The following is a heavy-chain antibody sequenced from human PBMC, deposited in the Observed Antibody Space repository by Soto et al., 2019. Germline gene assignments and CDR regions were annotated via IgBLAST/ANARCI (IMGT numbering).Heavy chain of an antibody. V-gene: IGHV2-5*02. Sequence: QITLKESGPTLVKPTQTLTLTCTFSGFSLSTSGVGVGWIRQPPGKALEWLALIYWDDDKRYSPSLKSRLTITKDASKNQVVLTMTNMDPVDPATYYCAHRIPLAWYFDLWGRGTLVTLSS. CDR1: GFSLSTSGVG. J-gene: IGHJ2*01. CDR2: IYWDDDK. CDR3: AHRIPLAWYFDL.